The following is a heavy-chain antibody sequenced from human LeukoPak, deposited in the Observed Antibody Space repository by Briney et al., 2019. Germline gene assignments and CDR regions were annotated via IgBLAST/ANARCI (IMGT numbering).Heavy chain of an antibody. D-gene: IGHD3-3*01. Sequence: SVKVSCKASGGTFSSYAISWVRQAPGQGLEWMGGIIPIFGTANYAQKFQGRVTIAADESTSTAYMELSSLRSEDTAVYYCASGINYDFRTLGDWGQGTLVTVSS. CDR2: IIPIFGTA. J-gene: IGHJ4*02. V-gene: IGHV1-69*01. CDR1: GGTFSSYA. CDR3: ASGINYDFRTLGD.